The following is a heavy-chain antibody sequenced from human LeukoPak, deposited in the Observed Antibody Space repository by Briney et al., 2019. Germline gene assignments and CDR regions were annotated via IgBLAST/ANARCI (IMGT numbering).Heavy chain of an antibody. V-gene: IGHV3-11*06. Sequence: GGSLRLSCAASGFTFSDYYMSWIRQAPGKGLEWVSYISSSSSYTNYADSVKGRFTISRDNAKNSLYLQMNSLRAEDTAVYYCARVAATPDYYYGMDVWGQGTTVTVSS. CDR3: ARVAATPDYYYGMDV. J-gene: IGHJ6*02. CDR1: GFTFSDYY. CDR2: ISSSSSYT. D-gene: IGHD2-15*01.